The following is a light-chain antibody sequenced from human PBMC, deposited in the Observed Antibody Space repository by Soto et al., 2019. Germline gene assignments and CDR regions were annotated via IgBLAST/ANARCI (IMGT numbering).Light chain of an antibody. Sequence: EIVMTQSPGTLSLSPGERATLSCRASQSVKSSYLAWYQQKPGQAPRLLIYGASSRATGIPDRFSGSGSGTDFTLIISRLEPEDFAVYYCQHYGSSPPNTFGQGTKLEIK. CDR2: GAS. J-gene: IGKJ2*01. CDR1: QSVKSSY. V-gene: IGKV3-20*01. CDR3: QHYGSSPPNT.